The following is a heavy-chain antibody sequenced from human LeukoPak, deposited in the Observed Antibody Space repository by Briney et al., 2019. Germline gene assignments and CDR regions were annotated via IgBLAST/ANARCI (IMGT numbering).Heavy chain of an antibody. V-gene: IGHV1-2*04. CDR3: AKDAENGSGWFDP. CDR2: INPNGGGT. CDR1: GYTFTDYY. Sequence: ASVTVSSKTSGYTFTDYYIHRVRQAPGQGPEWMGWINPNGGGTNYAQKFQGWVTMTMDTSITTVYMELSRLKSDDTAVYYCAKDAENGSGWFDPWGQGTLVTVSS. J-gene: IGHJ5*02. D-gene: IGHD5-24*01.